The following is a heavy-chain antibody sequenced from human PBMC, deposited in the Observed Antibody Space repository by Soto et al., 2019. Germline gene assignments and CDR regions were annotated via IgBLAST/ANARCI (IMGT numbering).Heavy chain of an antibody. CDR2: IYYDGSNE. V-gene: IGHV3-33*01. CDR3: ARGRGSGSFYQLDY. J-gene: IGHJ4*02. CDR1: GFTFSNHG. D-gene: IGHD1-26*01. Sequence: QVQLVESGGGVVQPGRSLRLSCAASGFTFSNHGMRWVLQAPGKGLEWVARIYYDGSNEYYADSVKGRFTISRDNSKNTVYLQMNSLRVEDTAVYYCARGRGSGSFYQLDYWGQGTLVTVSS.